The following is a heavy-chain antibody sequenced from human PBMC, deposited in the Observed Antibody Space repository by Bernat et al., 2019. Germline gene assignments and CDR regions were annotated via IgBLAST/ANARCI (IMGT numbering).Heavy chain of an antibody. Sequence: VQLVESGGGLVQPGGSLRLSCAASGFTFSSYSMNWVRQAPGKGLEWVAVISYDGSNKYYADSVKGRFTISRDNSKNTLYLQMNSLRAEDTAVYYCAREAGGGSCGYWGQGTLVTVSS. J-gene: IGHJ4*02. CDR2: ISYDGSNK. V-gene: IGHV3-30*03. CDR3: AREAGGGSCGY. D-gene: IGHD2-15*01. CDR1: GFTFSSYS.